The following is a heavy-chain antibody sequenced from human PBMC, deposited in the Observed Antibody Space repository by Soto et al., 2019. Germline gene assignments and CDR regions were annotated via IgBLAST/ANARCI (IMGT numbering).Heavy chain of an antibody. V-gene: IGHV3-30-3*01. D-gene: IGHD2-2*01. CDR2: MSHDGSNK. J-gene: IGHJ5*02. CDR3: ARDGAGGYCSSTSCYFDWFDP. CDR1: GFTFSSYA. Sequence: QVQLVESGGGVVQPGRSLRLSCAASGFTFSSYAMHWVRQAPGKGLEWVAVMSHDGSNKYYADPAKGRFTISRDNSKNTLYLQMNSLRAEDTAVYYCARDGAGGYCSSTSCYFDWFDPWGQGTLVTVSS.